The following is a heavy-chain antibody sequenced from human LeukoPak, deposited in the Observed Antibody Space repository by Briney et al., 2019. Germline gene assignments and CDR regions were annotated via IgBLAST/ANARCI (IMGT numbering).Heavy chain of an antibody. V-gene: IGHV4-59*01. CDR3: ARDIPGYSGYDYAFDI. D-gene: IGHD5-12*01. J-gene: IGHJ3*02. CDR1: GGSISSYY. CDR2: IYYSGST. Sequence: KPSETLSLTCTVSGGSISSYYWSWIRQPPGKGLEWLGYIYYSGSTNYNPPLKSRVTISVDTSKNQFSLKLSSVTAADTAVYYCARDIPGYSGYDYAFDIWGQGTMVTVSS.